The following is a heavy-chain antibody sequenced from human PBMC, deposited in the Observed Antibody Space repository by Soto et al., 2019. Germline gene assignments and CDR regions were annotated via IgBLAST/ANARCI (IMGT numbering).Heavy chain of an antibody. Sequence: QVQLQESGPGLVKPSETLSLTCTVSGGSISGYFWSWIRQPPGKGLQWIGNIYNSGNTDYNPSLMSRVTISVHTSRNQVSLNLTSMTAADTAVYFCAAPPRYWGQGILVAVSS. D-gene: IGHD6-6*01. CDR1: GGSISGYF. CDR3: AAPPRY. V-gene: IGHV4-59*01. J-gene: IGHJ4*02. CDR2: IYNSGNT.